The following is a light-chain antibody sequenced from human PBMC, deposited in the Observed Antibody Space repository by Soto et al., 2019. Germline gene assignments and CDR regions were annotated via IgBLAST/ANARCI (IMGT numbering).Light chain of an antibody. Sequence: SYELTQPPSVSVAPGQTARIPCGGKNIGSKSVHWYQQKPGQAPVLVVYDDSDRPSGIPERFSGSNSGNTATLTISRVEAGDEADYYCQVWDSSSDHWVFGGGTKLTVL. CDR1: NIGSKS. J-gene: IGLJ3*02. CDR3: QVWDSSSDHWV. CDR2: DDS. V-gene: IGLV3-21*02.